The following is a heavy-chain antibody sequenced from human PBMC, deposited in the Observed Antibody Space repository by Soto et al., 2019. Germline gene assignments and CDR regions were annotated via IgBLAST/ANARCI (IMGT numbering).Heavy chain of an antibody. CDR3: AKVSDFGYYYDSSGYYLTSFDY. Sequence: GGSLRLSCAASGFTFSSYAMSWVRQAPGKGLESVSAISGSGGSTYYADSVKGRFTISRDNSKTTLYLQMNSLRAEDTAVYYCAKVSDFGYYYDSSGYYLTSFDYWGQGTLVAVSS. J-gene: IGHJ4*02. V-gene: IGHV3-23*01. D-gene: IGHD3-22*01. CDR2: ISGSGGST. CDR1: GFTFSSYA.